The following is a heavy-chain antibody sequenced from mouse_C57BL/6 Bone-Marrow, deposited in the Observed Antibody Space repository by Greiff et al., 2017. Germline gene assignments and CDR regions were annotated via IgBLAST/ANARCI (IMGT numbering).Heavy chain of an antibody. V-gene: IGHV1-61*01. CDR3: AGSGLYYYGSSQAWFAY. Sequence: QVQLKQPGAELVRPGSSVKLSCKASGYTFTSYWMDWVKQRPGQGLEWIGNIYPSDSETHYNQKFKDKATLTVDKSSSTAYMKLSSLTSGDSAVYYCAGSGLYYYGSSQAWFAYWGQGTLVTVSA. D-gene: IGHD1-1*01. CDR2: IYPSDSET. CDR1: GYTFTSYW. J-gene: IGHJ3*01.